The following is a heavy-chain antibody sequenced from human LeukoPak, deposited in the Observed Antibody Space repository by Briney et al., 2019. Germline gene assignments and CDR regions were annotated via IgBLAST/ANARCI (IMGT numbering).Heavy chain of an antibody. V-gene: IGHV1-58*02. D-gene: IGHD3-3*01. CDR2: IVVGSGNT. J-gene: IGHJ3*02. CDR1: GYAFTSYG. CDR3: AAGVNFWSGDDAFDI. Sequence: SVKVSCKASGYAFTSYGISWVRQAPGQGLEWIGWIVVGSGNTNYAQKFQERVTITRDMSTSTAYMELSSLRSEDTAVYYCAAGVNFWSGDDAFDIWGQGTMVTVSS.